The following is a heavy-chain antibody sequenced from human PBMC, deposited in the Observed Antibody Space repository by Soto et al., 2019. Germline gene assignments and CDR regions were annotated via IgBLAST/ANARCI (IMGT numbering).Heavy chain of an antibody. CDR3: ARDRRNRIWGSYRYTGSFFDY. Sequence: EVQLVESGGGLVKPGGSLRLSCAASGFTFSSYSMNWVRQAPGKGLEWVSSISSSSSYIYYADSVKGRFTISRDNAKNSLYLQMNSLRAEDTAVYYCARDRRNRIWGSYRYTGSFFDYWGQGTLVTVSS. CDR2: ISSSSSYI. D-gene: IGHD3-16*02. V-gene: IGHV3-21*01. CDR1: GFTFSSYS. J-gene: IGHJ4*02.